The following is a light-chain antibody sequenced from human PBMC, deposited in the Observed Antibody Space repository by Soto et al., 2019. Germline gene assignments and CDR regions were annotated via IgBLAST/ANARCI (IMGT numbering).Light chain of an antibody. CDR1: NSDVGGYIY. J-gene: IGLJ2*01. V-gene: IGLV2-11*01. Sequence: QSVLTPPRSVAGAPGQSVTISCTGANSDVGGYIYVSWYQQPPGKAPKLIIYDVTERPSGVPDRFSGSKSGNTASLTISGLQDEEEGEYYCASYAGKSVIFGGGTKGTVL. CDR2: DVT. CDR3: ASYAGKSVI.